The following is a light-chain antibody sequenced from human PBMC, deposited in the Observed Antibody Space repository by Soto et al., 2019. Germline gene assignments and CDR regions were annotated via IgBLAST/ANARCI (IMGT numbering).Light chain of an antibody. CDR1: QSVSSN. Sequence: ETVLTQSPGTLSLSPGESATLSCRARQSVSSNLAWHQQKPGQAPRILMYDASTRATGIPARFSGSGSGTEFTLTISSLQSEDFAVYYCQQYHNWPITFGQGTRLEI. J-gene: IGKJ5*01. CDR3: QQYHNWPIT. V-gene: IGKV3-15*01. CDR2: DAS.